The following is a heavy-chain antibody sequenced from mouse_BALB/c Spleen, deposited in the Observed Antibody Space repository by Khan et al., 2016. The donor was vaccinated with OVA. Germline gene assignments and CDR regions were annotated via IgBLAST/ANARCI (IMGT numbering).Heavy chain of an antibody. D-gene: IGHD2-12*01. CDR1: GYSITSDYA. Sequence: EVQLQESGPGLVKPSQSLSLTCTVTGYSITSDYAWNWIRQFPGNILEWVGYISSTGSTSHNPSLKSRISITRDTSKNQFFLQLRSVTSEDTATYYCARSSDYSYGYALDYWGRGTSVTVSS. V-gene: IGHV3-2*02. CDR2: ISSTGST. CDR3: ARSSDYSYGYALDY. J-gene: IGHJ4*01.